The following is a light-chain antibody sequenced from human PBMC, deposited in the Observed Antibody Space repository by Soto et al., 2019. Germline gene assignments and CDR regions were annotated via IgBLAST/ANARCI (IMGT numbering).Light chain of an antibody. V-gene: IGKV3-11*01. CDR1: QGISKY. CDR2: DAS. CDR3: QQLSYWR. Sequence: EMILTQSPATLSLSPGERATLSCKTSQGISKYIAWYQQKPGQPPRLLIYDASIRATGIPARFSGNGSRTDFSLTITSLEPEDFAVYYCQQLSYWRFGGGTRVQIK. J-gene: IGKJ4*01.